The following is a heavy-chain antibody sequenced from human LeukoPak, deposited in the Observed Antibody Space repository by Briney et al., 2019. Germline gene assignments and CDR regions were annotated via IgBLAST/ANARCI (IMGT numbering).Heavy chain of an antibody. J-gene: IGHJ4*02. CDR2: IKQDGSEK. CDR3: AGDSRAFDY. CDR1: GFTLSSSG. Sequence: GRSLRLSCAASGFTLSSSGMHWVRQAPGKGLEWVANIKQDGSEKYYVDSVKGRFTISRDNAKNSLYLQMNSLRAEDTAVYYCAGDSRAFDYWGQGTLVTVSS. V-gene: IGHV3-7*04.